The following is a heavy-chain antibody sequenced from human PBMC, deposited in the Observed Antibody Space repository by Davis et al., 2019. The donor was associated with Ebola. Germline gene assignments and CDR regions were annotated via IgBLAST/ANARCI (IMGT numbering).Heavy chain of an antibody. Sequence: ESLKISCAASGFTFSDYYMSWIRQPPGKGLEWIGEINHSGSTNYNPSLKSRVTISLDTSKNQFSLKLSSVTAADTAVYYCARGLRNYGMDVWGQGTTVTVSS. CDR2: INHSGST. CDR1: GFTFSDYY. V-gene: IGHV4-34*01. J-gene: IGHJ6*02. CDR3: ARGLRNYGMDV.